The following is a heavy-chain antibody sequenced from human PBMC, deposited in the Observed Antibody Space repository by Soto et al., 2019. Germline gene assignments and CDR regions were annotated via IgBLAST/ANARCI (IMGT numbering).Heavy chain of an antibody. V-gene: IGHV3-15*07. CDR3: TTDPRLRLGELSLWEPFDY. Sequence: GGSLRLSCAASGFTFSNAWMNWVRQAPGKGLEWVGRIKSKTDGGTTDYAAPVKGRFTISRDDSKNTLYLQMNSLKTEDTAVYYCTTDPRLRLGELSLWEPFDYWGQGTLVTVSS. D-gene: IGHD3-16*02. CDR2: IKSKTDGGTT. CDR1: GFTFSNAW. J-gene: IGHJ4*02.